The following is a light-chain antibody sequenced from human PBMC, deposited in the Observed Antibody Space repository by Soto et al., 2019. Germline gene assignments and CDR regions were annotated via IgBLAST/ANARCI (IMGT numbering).Light chain of an antibody. CDR1: SSDVGSHNL. Sequence: QAVLTQPASVSGSPGQSITISCTGTSSDVGSHNLVSWYQQHPGQAPKLMIYEVSKRPLGVSTRFSASKSGNTASLTISGLQAEGGADYYCCSYGGSRAVFGGGTQLTVL. CDR2: EVS. J-gene: IGLJ7*01. CDR3: CSYGGSRAV. V-gene: IGLV2-23*02.